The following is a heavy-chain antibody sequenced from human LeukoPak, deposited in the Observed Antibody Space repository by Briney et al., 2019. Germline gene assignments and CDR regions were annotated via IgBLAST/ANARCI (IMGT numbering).Heavy chain of an antibody. Sequence: NLGESLKISCKGSGYSFTNYWIIWVRQMPGKGLEWMGIIYPGDSDTRYSPSFQGQVTISADKSISTAYLQWSSLKASDTAMYYCASAGVRYFDWLPPQRGAFDIWGQGTMVTVSS. CDR2: IYPGDSDT. V-gene: IGHV5-51*01. CDR1: GYSFTNYW. CDR3: ASAGVRYFDWLPPQRGAFDI. J-gene: IGHJ3*02. D-gene: IGHD3-9*01.